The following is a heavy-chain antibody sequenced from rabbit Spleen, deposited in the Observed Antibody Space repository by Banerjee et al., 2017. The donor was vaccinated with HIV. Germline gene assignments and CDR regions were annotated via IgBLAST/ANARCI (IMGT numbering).Heavy chain of an antibody. D-gene: IGHD8-1*01. CDR1: GASLNDKDV. V-gene: IGHV1S45*01. J-gene: IGHJ6*01. CDR2: MDIGSSGFS. Sequence: QEQLVESGGGLVKPEGSLTLTCKASGASLNDKDVMCWVRQAPGKGLEWIACMDIGSSGFSYFASWAKGRFTISKTSSTTVTLQMTSLTAADTATYFCARDSGSSFSSYGMDLWGQGTLVTVS. CDR3: ARDSGSSFSSYGMDL.